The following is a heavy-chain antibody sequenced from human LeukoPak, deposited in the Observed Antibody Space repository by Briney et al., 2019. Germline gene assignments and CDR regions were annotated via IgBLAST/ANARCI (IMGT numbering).Heavy chain of an antibody. D-gene: IGHD2/OR15-2a*01. J-gene: IGHJ4*02. V-gene: IGHV4-4*09. CDR3: ARRPPSNIVGYDC. Sequence: PSETLSLTCTVSGGSISSYYWSWIRQPPGKGLEWIGYIYTSGSTNYNPSLKSRVTISVDTSKNQFSLKLSSVTAADTAVYYCARRPPSNIVGYDCWGQGTLVTVSS. CDR2: IYTSGST. CDR1: GGSISSYY.